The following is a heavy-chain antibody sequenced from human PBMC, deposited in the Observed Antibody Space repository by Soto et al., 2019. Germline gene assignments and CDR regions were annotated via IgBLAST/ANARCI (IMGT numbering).Heavy chain of an antibody. CDR3: ARTAIFGVPKINWFDL. CDR2: IYYSGST. Sequence: SETLSLTCTVSGGSISIGGYYLSWIRQHPGKGLEWIGYIYYSGSTYYNPSLKSRVTISVDTSKNQFSLKLSSVTAADTAVYYCARTAIFGVPKINWFDLWGQGTLITVSS. D-gene: IGHD3-3*01. V-gene: IGHV4-31*03. J-gene: IGHJ5*02. CDR1: GGSISIGGYY.